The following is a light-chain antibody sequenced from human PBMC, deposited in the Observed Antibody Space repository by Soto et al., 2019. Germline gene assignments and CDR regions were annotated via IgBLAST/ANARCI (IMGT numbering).Light chain of an antibody. CDR2: GAF. J-gene: IGKJ5*01. CDR3: QQRNIWPPVT. V-gene: IGKV3-11*01. Sequence: LVLTQAPATLSLSPGERATLSCRASPSVTNYLAWYQQKPGQAPRLLIYGAFNRATGIPARFSGSGSGTDFTLTISSLEPEDFAVYYCQQRNIWPPVTFGQGTRLEIK. CDR1: PSVTNY.